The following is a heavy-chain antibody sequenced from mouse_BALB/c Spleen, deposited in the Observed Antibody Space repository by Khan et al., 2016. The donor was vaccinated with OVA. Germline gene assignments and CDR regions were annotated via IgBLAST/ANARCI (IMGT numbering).Heavy chain of an antibody. CDR3: ARLAYYYDSEGFAY. J-gene: IGHJ3*01. CDR1: GFTFSTYG. CDR2: VSTGGHYT. V-gene: IGHV5-6*01. Sequence: EVELVESGGDVVKPGGSLKLSCAASGFTFSTYGMSWVRQTPDKRLEWVATVSTGGHYTYYPDTVKGRFIISRDNAKNTLYLQMSSLKSEDTAMFYCARLAYYYDSEGFAYWGQGTLVTVSA. D-gene: IGHD1-1*01.